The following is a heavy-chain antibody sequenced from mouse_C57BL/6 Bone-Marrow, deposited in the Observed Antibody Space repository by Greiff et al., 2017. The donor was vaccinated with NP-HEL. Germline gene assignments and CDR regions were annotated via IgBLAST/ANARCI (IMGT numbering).Heavy chain of an antibody. J-gene: IGHJ2*01. CDR1: GYTFTSYW. CDR3: ARRWPYFDY. CDR2: IDPANGNT. Sequence: VQLQQPGAELVKPGASVKLSCKASGYTFTSYWMHWVKQRPEQGLEWIGRIDPANGNTKYAPKFQGKATITADTSSNTAYLQLSSLTSEDTAIYYCARRWPYFDYWGHGTTLTVSS. D-gene: IGHD1-1*02. V-gene: IGHV14-3*01.